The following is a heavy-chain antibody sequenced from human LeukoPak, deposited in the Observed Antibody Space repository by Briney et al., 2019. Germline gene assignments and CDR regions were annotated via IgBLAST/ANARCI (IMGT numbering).Heavy chain of an antibody. CDR3: ARASSIAAALFDY. CDR2: IYYSGST. J-gene: IGHJ4*02. CDR1: GGSISSYY. Sequence: PSETLSLTCTVSGGSISSYYWSWIRQPPGKGLEWIGYIYYSGSTNYNPSLKSRVTISVDTSKNQFSPKLSSVTAADTAVYYCARASSIAAALFDYWSQGTLVTVSS. D-gene: IGHD6-13*01. V-gene: IGHV4-59*01.